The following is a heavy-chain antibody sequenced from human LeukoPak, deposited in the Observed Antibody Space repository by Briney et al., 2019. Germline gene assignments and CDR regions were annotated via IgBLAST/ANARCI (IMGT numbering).Heavy chain of an antibody. CDR2: IIPIFGTA. D-gene: IGHD6-13*01. CDR3: ARAHRLAAAGYNWFDP. J-gene: IGHJ5*02. Sequence: ASVKVSCKASGYTFTSYGISWVRQAPGQGLEWMGGIIPIFGTANYAQKFQGRVTITTDESTSTAYMELSSLRSEDTAVYYCARAHRLAAAGYNWFDPWGQGTLVTVSS. V-gene: IGHV1-69*05. CDR1: GYTFTSYG.